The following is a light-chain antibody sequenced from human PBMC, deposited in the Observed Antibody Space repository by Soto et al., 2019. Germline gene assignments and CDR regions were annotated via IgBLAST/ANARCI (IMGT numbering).Light chain of an antibody. CDR2: GAS. CDR3: HHYNSSPIFT. J-gene: IGKJ3*01. CDR1: QSVSSNY. Sequence: EIVLTQSPGTLSLSPGERATLSCRASQSVSSNYLAWYQQRPGQTPRLLIYGASSRGAGIPDRFSGSGSGTDFTLTISRLEPEDFAVYYCHHYNSSPIFTFGPGTTVDIK. V-gene: IGKV3-20*01.